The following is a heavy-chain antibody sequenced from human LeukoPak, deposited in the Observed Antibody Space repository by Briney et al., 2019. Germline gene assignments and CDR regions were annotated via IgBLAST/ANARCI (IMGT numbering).Heavy chain of an antibody. CDR2: ISSSGSTI. CDR3: ARDSSGYWDAFDI. Sequence: KSGGSLRLSCAASGFTFSDFYMSWIRQAPGKGLECVSYISSSGSTIYYADSVKGRFTISRDNAKNSLYLQMNSLRAEDTALYYCARDSSGYWDAFDIWGQGTMVTVSS. V-gene: IGHV3-11*01. CDR1: GFTFSDFY. D-gene: IGHD3-22*01. J-gene: IGHJ3*02.